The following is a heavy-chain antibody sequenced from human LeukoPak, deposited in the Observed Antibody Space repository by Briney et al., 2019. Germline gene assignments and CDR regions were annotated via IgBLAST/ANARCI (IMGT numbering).Heavy chain of an antibody. CDR2: IHYSGTT. CDR1: GGSISGYY. CDR3: ARTGYGDHFNL. V-gene: IGHV4-59*08. Sequence: SETLSLTCTVSGGSISGYYWSWFRQPPGKEVEWIGYIHYSGTTNYNPSLRSRVTISVDTSKNHFSLKLSSVTAADTAVYYCARTGYGDHFNLWGRGTLVTVSS. D-gene: IGHD4-17*01. J-gene: IGHJ2*01.